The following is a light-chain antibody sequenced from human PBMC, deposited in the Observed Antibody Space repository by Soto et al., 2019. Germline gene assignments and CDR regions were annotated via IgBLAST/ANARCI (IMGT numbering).Light chain of an antibody. V-gene: IGLV2-23*02. J-gene: IGLJ1*01. Sequence: QSALPQPASVSGSPGQSITISCTGTSSDIGTYNLVSWYQQHPGKAPKLMIYEVNKRPSGVSDRFSGSKSGNTASLTISGLQAEDEADYYCCSYAGSSTLYVFGTGTKVTVL. CDR1: SSDIGTYNL. CDR3: CSYAGSSTLYV. CDR2: EVN.